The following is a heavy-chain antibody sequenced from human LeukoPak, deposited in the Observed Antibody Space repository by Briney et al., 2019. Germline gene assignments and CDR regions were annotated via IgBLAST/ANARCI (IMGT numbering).Heavy chain of an antibody. J-gene: IGHJ5*02. CDR2: IYYSGGT. Sequence: SETLSLTCTVSGGSVSSYYWSWIRQPPGKGLEWIGYIYYSGGTNYNPSLKSRVTISVDTSKNQFSLKLSSVTAADTAVYYCARVLVAGTNWFDPWGQGTLVTVSS. V-gene: IGHV4-59*02. CDR3: ARVLVAGTNWFDP. D-gene: IGHD6-19*01. CDR1: GGSVSSYY.